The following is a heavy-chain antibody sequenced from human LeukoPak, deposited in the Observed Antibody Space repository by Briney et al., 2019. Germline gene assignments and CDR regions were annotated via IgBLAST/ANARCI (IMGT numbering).Heavy chain of an antibody. D-gene: IGHD6-19*01. CDR1: GFTFDDYG. J-gene: IGHJ6*03. V-gene: IGHV3-20*03. CDR2: INWSGGST. CDR3: AREGGVAGTSDLYYYYYMDV. Sequence: GGSLRLSYAASGFTFDDYGMSWVRQAPGKGLEWVSGINWSGGSTGYADSVKGRFTISRDNAKNSLYLQMNSLRAEDTALYYCAREGGVAGTSDLYYYYYMDVWGKGTTVTVSS.